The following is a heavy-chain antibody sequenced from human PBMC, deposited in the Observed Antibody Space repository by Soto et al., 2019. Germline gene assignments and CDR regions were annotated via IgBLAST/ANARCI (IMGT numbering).Heavy chain of an antibody. CDR1: GYTFTSYG. D-gene: IGHD6-19*01. V-gene: IGHV1-18*01. CDR2: ISPYNGDT. J-gene: IGHJ4*02. Sequence: ASVKVSCKASGYTFTSYGISWMRQAPGQGLEWMGWISPYNGDTRYPQKLQGSVTMTTDTSTSTAYMDLRSLKSDDTAVYYCARTASNSGPPYFDYWGQGALVTVSS. CDR3: ARTASNSGPPYFDY.